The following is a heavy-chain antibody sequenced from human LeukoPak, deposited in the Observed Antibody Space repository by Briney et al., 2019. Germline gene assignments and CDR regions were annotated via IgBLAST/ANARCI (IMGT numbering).Heavy chain of an antibody. CDR3: EKGDSTGYYYHYGYYFDY. Sequence: GVSLRLSCAASGFTFSSYAMHWVRQAPGKGLEWVAVISYDGSNKYYAYSVKGRFTISRDNSKNTLFLQMNSLRAEDTAVYYCEKGDSTGYYYHYGYYFDYWGQGTMVTVSS. D-gene: IGHD3-22*01. CDR2: ISYDGSNK. V-gene: IGHV3-30*04. CDR1: GFTFSSYA. J-gene: IGHJ4*02.